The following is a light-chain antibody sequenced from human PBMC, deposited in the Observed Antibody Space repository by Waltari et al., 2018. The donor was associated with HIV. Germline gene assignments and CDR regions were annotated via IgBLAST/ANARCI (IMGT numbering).Light chain of an antibody. Sequence: QSALTQPRSVSGSPGQSVTISCRGSSTDIGDYNYVSWYQPHPGQVPKLVIFDVSKRPSGVPDRFSGSKSVNTASLTISGLQAEDEADYYCCSYAGTYTWVFGGGTRLTVL. CDR1: STDIGDYNY. CDR2: DVS. V-gene: IGLV2-11*01. CDR3: CSYAGTYTWV. J-gene: IGLJ2*01.